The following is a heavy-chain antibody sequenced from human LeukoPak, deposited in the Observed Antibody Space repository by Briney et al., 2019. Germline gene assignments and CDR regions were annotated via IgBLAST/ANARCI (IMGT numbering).Heavy chain of an antibody. CDR2: IKQDGSEK. V-gene: IGHV3-7*01. CDR1: GFTFSSYW. D-gene: IGHD3-3*01. J-gene: IGHJ4*02. Sequence: GGSLRLSCAASGFTFSSYWMSWVRQAPGKGLEWVANIKQDGSEKYYVDSVKGRFTISRDNAKNSLYLQMNSLRAEDTAVYYCARETYYDFWSGYYTRYYFDYWGQGTLVTVSS. CDR3: ARETYYDFWSGYYTRYYFDY.